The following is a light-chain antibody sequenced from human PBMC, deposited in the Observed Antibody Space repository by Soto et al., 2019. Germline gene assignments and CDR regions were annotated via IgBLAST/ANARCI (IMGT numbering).Light chain of an antibody. CDR2: AAS. V-gene: IGKV1-39*01. Sequence: DNQMSQSPSSMSASVGDTVSITCRASQSISLFLNWYQQKPGKAPKLLIYAASSLQSGVPSRFSGNGSGTDFTLTISSLQPEDFATYYCHQTDSIPETFGQGTKVEIK. J-gene: IGKJ1*01. CDR3: HQTDSIPET. CDR1: QSISLF.